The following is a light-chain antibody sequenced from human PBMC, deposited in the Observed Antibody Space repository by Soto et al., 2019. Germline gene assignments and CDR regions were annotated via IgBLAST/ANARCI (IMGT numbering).Light chain of an antibody. Sequence: QSVLTQSSSASASLGSSVKLTCTLSSGHSSYIIAWHQQQPGKAPRYLMKLEGSGSYNKGSGVPDRFSGSSSGADRYLTISNLQSEDEADYYCDTWDSNTQGVFGGGTKLTVL. J-gene: IGLJ2*01. V-gene: IGLV4-60*03. CDR2: LEGSGSY. CDR1: SGHSSYI. CDR3: DTWDSNTQGV.